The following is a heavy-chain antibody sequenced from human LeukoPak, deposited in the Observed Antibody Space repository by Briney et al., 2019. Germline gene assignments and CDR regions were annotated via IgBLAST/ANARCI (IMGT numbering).Heavy chain of an antibody. D-gene: IGHD6-13*01. CDR1: GFTFDDYA. CDR2: ISWNSGSI. Sequence: PGGSLRLSCAASGFTFDDYAMHWVRRAPGKGLEWVSGISWNSGSIGYADSVKGRFTISRDNAKNSLYLQMNSLRAEDTALYYCAKDRSSSYLFDYWGQGTLVTVSS. V-gene: IGHV3-9*01. CDR3: AKDRSSSYLFDY. J-gene: IGHJ4*02.